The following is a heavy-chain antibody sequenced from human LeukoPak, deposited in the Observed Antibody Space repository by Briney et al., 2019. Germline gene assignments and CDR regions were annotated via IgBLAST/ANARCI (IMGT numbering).Heavy chain of an antibody. J-gene: IGHJ4*02. CDR2: VKSKTDGGTT. CDR3: TTPLYYDILTGYYFPEYYFDY. CDR1: GFTFINAW. V-gene: IGHV3-15*01. Sequence: GGSLRLSCAASGFTFINAWMSWVRQAPGKGVEWVGRVKSKTDGGTTDYAAPVKGRFTISRDDSKNTLYLQMNSLKTEDTAEYYCTTPLYYDILTGYYFPEYYFDYWGQGTLVTVSS. D-gene: IGHD3-9*01.